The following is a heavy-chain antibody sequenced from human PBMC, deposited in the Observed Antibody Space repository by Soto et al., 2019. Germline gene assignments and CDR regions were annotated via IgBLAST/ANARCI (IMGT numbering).Heavy chain of an antibody. CDR1: GGSISSGGYY. CDR2: IYYSGST. D-gene: IGHD3-22*01. V-gene: IGHV4-31*03. CDR3: ARDLLLGPGRWFDP. J-gene: IGHJ5*02. Sequence: KSSETLSLTCTVSGGSISSGGYYWSWIRQHPGKGLEWIGYIYYSGSTYYNPSLKSRVTISVDTSKNQFSLKLSSVTAADTAVYYCARDLLLGPGRWFDPWGQGTLVTVSS.